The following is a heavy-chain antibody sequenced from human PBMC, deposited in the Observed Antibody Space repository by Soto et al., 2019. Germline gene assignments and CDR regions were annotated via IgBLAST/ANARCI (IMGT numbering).Heavy chain of an antibody. V-gene: IGHV1-69*12. J-gene: IGHJ3*02. CDR3: ASGYYDSSGPVLAFDI. CDR2: IIPIFGTA. Sequence: QVQLVQSGAEVKKPGSSVKVSCKASGGTFSSYAISWVRQAPGQGLEWMGGIIPIFGTANYAQKFQGRVTITADESTSKAYMELSSLRSEDTAVYYCASGYYDSSGPVLAFDIWGQGTMVTVSS. D-gene: IGHD3-22*01. CDR1: GGTFSSYA.